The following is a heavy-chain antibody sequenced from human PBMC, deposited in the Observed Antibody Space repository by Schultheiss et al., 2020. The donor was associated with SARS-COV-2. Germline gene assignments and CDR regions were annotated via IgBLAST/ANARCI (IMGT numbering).Heavy chain of an antibody. CDR2: IYHSGST. V-gene: IGHV4-38-2*02. J-gene: IGHJ2*01. Sequence: SETLSLTCTVSGGSISSYYWSWIRQPPGQGLEWIGSIYHSGSTYYNPSLKSRVTISVDTSKNQFSLKLSSVTAADTAVYYCARAPSGLWGRGTLVTVSS. CDR3: ARAPSGL. CDR1: GGSISSYY.